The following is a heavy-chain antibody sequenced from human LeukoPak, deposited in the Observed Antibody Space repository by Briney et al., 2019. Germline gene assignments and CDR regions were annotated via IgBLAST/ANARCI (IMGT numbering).Heavy chain of an antibody. CDR2: IWCDGTNK. CDR3: ARIGSSTWAKPLHFDY. J-gene: IGHJ4*02. V-gene: IGHV3-30*04. D-gene: IGHD2-2*01. Sequence: GGSLRLSCAASGFTFSNYALHWVRQSPRKGLEWVALIWCDGTNKYYADSVKGRFTIPRDNSKNTVYLQMNSLGVDDTAVYYCARIGSSTWAKPLHFDYWGQGTLVTVSS. CDR1: GFTFSNYA.